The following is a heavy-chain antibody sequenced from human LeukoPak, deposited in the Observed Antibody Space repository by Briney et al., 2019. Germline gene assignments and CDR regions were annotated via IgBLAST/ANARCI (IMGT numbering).Heavy chain of an antibody. CDR1: GYTFTSSY. D-gene: IGHD3-10*01. V-gene: IGHV1-46*01. CDR2: INPSGGST. J-gene: IGHJ4*02. CDR3: ASGSGSYQY. Sequence: ASVKVSCKASGYTFTSSYMHWVRQAPGQGLEWMGIINPSGGSTSYAQKFQGRVTMTRDTSTRTLYMELSSLRSEDTAVYYCASGSGSYQYWGQGTLVTVSS.